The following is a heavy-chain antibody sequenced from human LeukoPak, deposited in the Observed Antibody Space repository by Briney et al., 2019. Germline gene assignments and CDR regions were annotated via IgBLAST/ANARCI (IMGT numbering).Heavy chain of an antibody. V-gene: IGHV3-48*02. CDR2: SNTDGTI. Sequence: PGGTLRLSCAASGFTFSYYSMNWVRQAPGKGLEWISYSNTDGTISYADSMKGRFTISRDNAENSLYLQMNSLRDEDTAVYFCVRDRDYAFDFWGQGTMVTVCS. J-gene: IGHJ3*01. CDR3: VRDRDYAFDF. CDR1: GFTFSYYS.